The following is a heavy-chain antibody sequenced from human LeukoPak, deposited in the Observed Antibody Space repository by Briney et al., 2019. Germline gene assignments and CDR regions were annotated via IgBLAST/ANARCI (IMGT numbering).Heavy chain of an antibody. Sequence: GGSLRLSCVASGFTVSNNYMSWVRQAPGKGLEWVSVIYSGGTTDHADSVKGRFAISRDTSKNTLYLQMNSLRVEDTAVYYRVRERSGYASSAIDYWGQGTLVTVSS. V-gene: IGHV3-66*01. J-gene: IGHJ4*02. CDR1: GFTVSNNY. CDR2: IYSGGTT. D-gene: IGHD6-13*01. CDR3: VRERSGYASSAIDY.